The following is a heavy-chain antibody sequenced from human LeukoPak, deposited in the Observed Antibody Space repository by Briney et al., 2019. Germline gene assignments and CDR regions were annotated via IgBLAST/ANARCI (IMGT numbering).Heavy chain of an antibody. Sequence: PSETLSLTCSVSGGSISSSSYYWVWIRQPPGKGLEWIGSIYHDGTTYYNSSLQSRVTMSVDTSKNQFSLQLSSVTAADTAVYYCARPGSGYYGLWGQGTLVTVSS. CDR1: GGSISSSSYY. CDR3: ARPGSGYYGL. D-gene: IGHD3-3*01. V-gene: IGHV4-39*01. CDR2: IYHDGTT. J-gene: IGHJ4*02.